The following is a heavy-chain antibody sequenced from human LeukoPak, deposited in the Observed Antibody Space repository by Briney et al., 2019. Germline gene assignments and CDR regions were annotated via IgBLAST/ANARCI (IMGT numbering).Heavy chain of an antibody. CDR3: ARGLQWLVSDAFDI. J-gene: IGHJ3*02. V-gene: IGHV3-7*01. CDR2: IKQDGSEK. CDR1: GFTFSSYW. Sequence: PGGSLRLSCAASGFTFSSYWMNWVRQAPGKGLEWVANIKQDGSEKYYVDSVKGRFTISRDNTKNSLSLQMNSLRAEDTAVYFCARGLQWLVSDAFDIWGQGTMVTVSS. D-gene: IGHD6-19*01.